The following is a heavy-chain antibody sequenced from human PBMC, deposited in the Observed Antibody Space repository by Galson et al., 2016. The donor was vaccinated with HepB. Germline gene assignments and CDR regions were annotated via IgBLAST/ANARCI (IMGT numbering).Heavy chain of an antibody. V-gene: IGHV1-69*13. CDR3: ARWDAGTTGDYYYYGMDV. CDR2: IIPFFGTP. CDR1: GGNFMNYA. J-gene: IGHJ6*02. Sequence: SVKVSCKASGGNFMNYAISWVRQAPGQRLEWMGGIIPFFGTPDYPQKFEGRVTITADEYTSTAYMELRSLRSEDTAVYYCARWDAGTTGDYYYYGMDVWGQGATVTVSS. D-gene: IGHD1-1*01.